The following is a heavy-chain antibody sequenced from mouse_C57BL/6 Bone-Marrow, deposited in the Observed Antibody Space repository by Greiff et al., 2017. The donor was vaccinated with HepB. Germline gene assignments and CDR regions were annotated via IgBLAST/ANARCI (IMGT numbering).Heavy chain of an antibody. J-gene: IGHJ3*01. CDR1: GYAFSSSW. V-gene: IGHV1-82*01. CDR3: ARPHAY. Sequence: QVQLKQSGPELVKPGASVKISCKASGYAFSSSWMNWVKQRPGRGLEWIGRIYPGDGDTNYNGKFKGKATLTADKSSSTAYMQLSSLTSADSAVYFCARPHAYWGQGTLVTVSA. CDR2: IYPGDGDT.